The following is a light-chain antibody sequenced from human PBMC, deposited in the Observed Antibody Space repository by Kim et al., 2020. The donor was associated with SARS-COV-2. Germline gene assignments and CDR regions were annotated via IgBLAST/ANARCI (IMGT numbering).Light chain of an antibody. V-gene: IGKV4-1*01. CDR3: QQYYSTPYT. CDR1: QSVLHSSNSNNY. CDR2: WAS. J-gene: IGKJ2*01. Sequence: DIVMTQSPDSLAVSLGERATINCRSSQSVLHSSNSNNYLAWYQQKPGQPKLLIYWASTRESGVPDRFSGSGSGSDFTLTISSLQAEDVAVYYCQQYYSTPYTFGQGTKLEI.